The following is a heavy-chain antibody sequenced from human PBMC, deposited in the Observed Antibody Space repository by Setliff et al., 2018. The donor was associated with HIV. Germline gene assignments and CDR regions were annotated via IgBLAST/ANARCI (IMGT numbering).Heavy chain of an antibody. J-gene: IGHJ4*02. CDR1: GFTFSSYS. CDR2: ISSSSSTI. Sequence: QPGGSLRLSCAASGFTFSSYSMNWVRQAPGKGLEWVSYISSSSSTIYYADSVKGRFTISRDNAKNSLYLQMNSLRAEDTAVYYCAYCSGGSCYSPFDYWGQGTLVTVSS. CDR3: AYCSGGSCYSPFDY. V-gene: IGHV3-48*01. D-gene: IGHD2-15*01.